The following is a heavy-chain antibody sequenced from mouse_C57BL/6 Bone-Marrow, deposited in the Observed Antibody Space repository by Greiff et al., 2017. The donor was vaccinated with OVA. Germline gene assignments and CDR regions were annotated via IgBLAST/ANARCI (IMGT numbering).Heavy chain of an antibody. CDR1: GFTFSDAW. CDR2: IRNKANNHAT. Sequence: EVKLMESGGGLVQPGGSMKLSCAASGFTFSDAWMDWVRQSPEKGLEWVAEIRNKANNHATYYAESVKGRFTISRDDSKSSVYLQMNSLRAEDTGIYYCTFLLPLYWYFDVWGTGTTVTVSS. J-gene: IGHJ1*03. D-gene: IGHD2-1*01. CDR3: TFLLPLYWYFDV. V-gene: IGHV6-6*01.